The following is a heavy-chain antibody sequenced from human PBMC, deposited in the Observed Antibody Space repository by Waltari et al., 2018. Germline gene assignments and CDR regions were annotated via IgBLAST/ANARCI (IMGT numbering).Heavy chain of an antibody. CDR2: ILPLLGVK. CDR3: AKSPQLTTANWFDT. D-gene: IGHD6-13*01. Sequence: QIQLIQSGAEVKEPGSSVKVPCKVSGGTFSSNAFSWVRQVPGQGLEWMGGILPLLGVKDYAQRFQDRVMITADEVTKTAYMDLNSLTADDTAVYYCAKSPQLTTANWFDTWGQGMLVTVSS. J-gene: IGHJ5*02. CDR1: GGTFSSNA. V-gene: IGHV1-69*04.